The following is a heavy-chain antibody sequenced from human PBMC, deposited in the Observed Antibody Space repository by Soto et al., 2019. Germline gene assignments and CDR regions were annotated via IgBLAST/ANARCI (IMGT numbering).Heavy chain of an antibody. CDR2: IYHSGSA. Sequence: QLQLQESGSGLVKPSQTLSLTCAVSGGSISSGGYSWSWIRQPPGKGLEWIGYIYHSGSAYYNPSLKSRVTISVDRSKNQFSLKLSSVTAADTAVYYCARVHDYGDYVDYWGQGTLVTVSS. J-gene: IGHJ4*02. D-gene: IGHD4-17*01. CDR3: ARVHDYGDYVDY. CDR1: GGSISSGGYS. V-gene: IGHV4-30-2*01.